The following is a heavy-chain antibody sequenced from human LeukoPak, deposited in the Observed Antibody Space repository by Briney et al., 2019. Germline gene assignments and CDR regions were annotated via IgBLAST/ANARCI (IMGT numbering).Heavy chain of an antibody. CDR2: IRSDGSSR. CDR3: AKWSGDYPSYYLDY. V-gene: IGHV3-30*02. CDR1: GFTFRSYG. D-gene: IGHD4-17*01. Sequence: GGSLRLSCAASGFTFRSYGLHWVRQAPGKGLEWVALIRSDGSSRNYADSVKGRLTISRDASKNTVYLQMNSLRAEDTAVYSCAKWSGDYPSYYLDYWGQGTLVTVSS. J-gene: IGHJ4*02.